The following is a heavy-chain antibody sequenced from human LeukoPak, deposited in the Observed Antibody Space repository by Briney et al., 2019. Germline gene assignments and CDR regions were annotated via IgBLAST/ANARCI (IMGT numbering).Heavy chain of an antibody. D-gene: IGHD5-12*01. CDR1: GFTFSRNW. J-gene: IGHJ4*02. V-gene: IGHV3-7*01. CDR2: INEHGSEK. CDR3: AKYSGYHRDH. Sequence: GGSLRLSCAASGFTFSRNWMSWVRQAPGQGLEWMANINEHGSEKNYVNSVRGRFTISRDNTKNSVYVQMNGLRVEDTGVYYCAKYSGYHRDHWGQGTLVTVSS.